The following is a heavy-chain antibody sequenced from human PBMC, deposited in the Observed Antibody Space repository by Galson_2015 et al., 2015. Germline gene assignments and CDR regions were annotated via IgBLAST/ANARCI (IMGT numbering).Heavy chain of an antibody. CDR2: IIPIFGTA. CDR3: ARVGFYDSSGYYSPNLDY. J-gene: IGHJ4*02. D-gene: IGHD3-22*01. V-gene: IGHV1-69*13. CDR1: GGTFSSYA. Sequence: SVKVSCKASGGTFSSYAISWVRQAPGQGLEWMGGIIPIFGTANYAQKFQGRVTITADESTSTAYMELSSLRSEDTAVYYCARVGFYDSSGYYSPNLDYWGQGTLVTVSS.